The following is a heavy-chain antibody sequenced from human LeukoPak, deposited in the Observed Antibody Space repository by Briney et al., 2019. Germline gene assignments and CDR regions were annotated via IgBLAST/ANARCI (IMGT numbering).Heavy chain of an antibody. V-gene: IGHV4-31*03. J-gene: IGHJ4*02. CDR2: IYYNGST. CDR1: GGSISSGGYY. Sequence: SETLSLTCTVSGGSISSGGYYWSWIRQHPGKGLEWIGYIYYNGSTYYNPSLKSRVTISVDTSKKQFSLKLSSVTAADTALYYCARGGTIFGVVIIPFDYWGQGTLVTVSS. D-gene: IGHD3-3*01. CDR3: ARGGTIFGVVIIPFDY.